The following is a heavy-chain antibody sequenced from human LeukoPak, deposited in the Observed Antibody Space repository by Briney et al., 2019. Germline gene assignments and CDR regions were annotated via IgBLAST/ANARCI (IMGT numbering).Heavy chain of an antibody. CDR3: ARGSLYDSSGYYESARYYYGMDV. CDR2: SNAGNGNT. Sequence: ASVKVSCKASGYTFTSYAMHWVRQAPGQRLEWMGWSNAGNGNTKYSQEFQGRVTITRDTSASTAYMELSSLRSEDTAVYYCARGSLYDSSGYYESARYYYGMDVWGQGTTVTVSS. CDR1: GYTFTSYA. J-gene: IGHJ6*02. V-gene: IGHV1-3*02. D-gene: IGHD3-22*01.